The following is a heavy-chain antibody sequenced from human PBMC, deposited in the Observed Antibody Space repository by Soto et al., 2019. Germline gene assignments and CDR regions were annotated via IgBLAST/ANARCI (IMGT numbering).Heavy chain of an antibody. Sequence: GESLKISCKGSGYSFSSYWIVWVRQMPGKGLEWMGTIHPGDSDTRYSPSFQGQVTISADKSISTAYLQWNSLKASDTAMYFCARNKGYCSSISCYGMDVWGQGAAVTVSS. V-gene: IGHV5-51*01. CDR2: IHPGDSDT. J-gene: IGHJ6*02. CDR1: GYSFSSYW. D-gene: IGHD2-2*01. CDR3: ARNKGYCSSISCYGMDV.